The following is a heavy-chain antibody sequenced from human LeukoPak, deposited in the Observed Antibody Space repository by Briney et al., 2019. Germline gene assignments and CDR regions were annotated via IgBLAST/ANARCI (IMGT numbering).Heavy chain of an antibody. CDR2: ISAYNGNT. CDR1: GYTFTSYG. CDR3: ARESTMVRGVFSMDV. V-gene: IGHV1-18*01. D-gene: IGHD3-10*01. J-gene: IGHJ6*02. Sequence: ASVKVSCKASGYTFTSYGISRVRQAPGQGLEWMGWISAYNGNTNYAQKLQGRVTMTTDTSTSTAYMELRSLRSDDTAVYYCARESTMVRGVFSMDVWGQGTTVTVSS.